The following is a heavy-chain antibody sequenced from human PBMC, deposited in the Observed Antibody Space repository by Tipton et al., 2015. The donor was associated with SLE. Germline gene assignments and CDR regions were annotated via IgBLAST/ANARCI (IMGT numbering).Heavy chain of an antibody. CDR2: IHHSGST. D-gene: IGHD4-17*01. J-gene: IGHJ6*03. V-gene: IGHV4-39*07. CDR1: GGSISSGNYY. Sequence: TLSLTCIVSGGSISSGNYYWTWIRQPPGKGLQWIGEIHHSGSTNDNPSLKSRVTISVDTSKNQFSLKLNSVTAADTAVYYCARGLRTVTNYYYYSMDVWGKGTTVTVSS. CDR3: ARGLRTVTNYYYYSMDV.